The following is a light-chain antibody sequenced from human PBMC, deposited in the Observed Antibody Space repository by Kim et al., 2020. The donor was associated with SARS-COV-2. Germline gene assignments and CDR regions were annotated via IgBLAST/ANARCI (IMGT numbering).Light chain of an antibody. J-gene: IGLJ3*02. CDR3: NSYTTRYTWV. V-gene: IGLV2-14*03. CDR1: SSDVGGYNY. CDR2: YVT. Sequence: QSALTQPASVSGSPGQSITISCSGTSSDVGGYNYVSWYQQHPGKAPKLIIYYVTNRPSGVSSRFSGSKSGNTASLTISGLQAEDEADYYCNSYTTRYTWVFGGGTQLTVL.